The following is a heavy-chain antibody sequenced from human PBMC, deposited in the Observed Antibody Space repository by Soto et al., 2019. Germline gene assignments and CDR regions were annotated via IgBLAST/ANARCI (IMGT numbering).Heavy chain of an antibody. V-gene: IGHV5-51*01. D-gene: IGHD2-8*01. CDR2: SYTAASDT. CDR3: ARLMVSTPNFDH. CDR1: GYTFTSYW. Sequence: GESLKISCKASGYTFTSYWIGWLRQMPGKGLEVMGISYTAASDTRYSPSFQGQVTISADKSINTAYLQWRTLEASDTAMYYCARLMVSTPNFDHWGQGALVTVSS. J-gene: IGHJ4*02.